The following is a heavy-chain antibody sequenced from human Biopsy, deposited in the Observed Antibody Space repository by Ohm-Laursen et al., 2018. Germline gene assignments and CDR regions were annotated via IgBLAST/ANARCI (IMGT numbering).Heavy chain of an antibody. V-gene: IGHV3-73*01. Sequence: SLRLSCTATGFTFGDSAMHWVRQASGKGLEWIGRIRSKVNNYVTAYAASVTGRLTISRDDSKNTAYLQMNSLKTEDTAVYYCTTYDNSGDYRDYWGQGTQVTVSS. D-gene: IGHD4-23*01. CDR1: GFTFGDSA. J-gene: IGHJ4*02. CDR2: IRSKVNNYVT. CDR3: TTYDNSGDYRDY.